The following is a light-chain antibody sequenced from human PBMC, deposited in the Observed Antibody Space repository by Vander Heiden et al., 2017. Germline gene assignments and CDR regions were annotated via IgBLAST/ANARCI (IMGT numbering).Light chain of an antibody. CDR2: KDS. J-gene: IGLJ3*02. V-gene: IGLV3-25*03. CDR1: ALPKQY. Sequence: SYELTQPPPVPVSPGQTARITCSGDALPKQYAYWYQQKPGQAPVLVIYKDSERPSGIPERFSGSSSGTTVTLTISGVQAEDEADYHCQSADSSGTYWVFGGGAKLTVL. CDR3: QSADSSGTYWV.